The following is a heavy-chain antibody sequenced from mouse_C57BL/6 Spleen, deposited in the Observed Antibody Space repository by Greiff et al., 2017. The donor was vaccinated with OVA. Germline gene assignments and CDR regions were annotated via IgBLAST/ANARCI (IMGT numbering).Heavy chain of an antibody. J-gene: IGHJ3*01. Sequence: EVNLVESGGGLVKPGGSLKLSCAASGFTFSSYAMSWVRQTPEKRLEWVATISDGGSYTYYPDNVKGRVTISRDNAKNNLYLQMSHLKSEDTAMYYCARENYDYDGWAYWGQGTLVTVSA. CDR1: GFTFSSYA. D-gene: IGHD2-4*01. CDR2: ISDGGSYT. CDR3: ARENYDYDGWAY. V-gene: IGHV5-4*01.